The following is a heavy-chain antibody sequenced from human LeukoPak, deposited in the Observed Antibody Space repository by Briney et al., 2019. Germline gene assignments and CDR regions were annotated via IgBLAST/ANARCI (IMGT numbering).Heavy chain of an antibody. J-gene: IGHJ6*02. CDR2: VNRDGSET. CDR1: GFALSSHW. CDR3: ARNNGMDV. Sequence: GGSLSLSCAASGFALSSHWMTWVRQVPGRGPEWVANVNRDGSETYYLDSVKGRFTISKDNAKNSLYLQMNSLRAEDTALYHCARNNGMDVWGQGTTVIVSS. V-gene: IGHV3-7*03.